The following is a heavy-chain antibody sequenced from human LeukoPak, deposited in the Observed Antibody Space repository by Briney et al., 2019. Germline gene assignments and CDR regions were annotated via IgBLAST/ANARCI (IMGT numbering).Heavy chain of an antibody. CDR2: IIGNAGST. CDR1: GFTFSTYA. CDR3: ARGGGYCSSTSCYVPSNPFDY. V-gene: IGHV3-23*01. D-gene: IGHD2-2*01. Sequence: PGGSLRLSCAASGFTFSTYAMSWVRQAPGEGLEWVSGIIGNAGSTYYADSVKGRFTISRDNAKNSLYLQMNSLRAEDTALYYCARGGGYCSSTSCYVPSNPFDYWGQGTLVTVSS. J-gene: IGHJ4*02.